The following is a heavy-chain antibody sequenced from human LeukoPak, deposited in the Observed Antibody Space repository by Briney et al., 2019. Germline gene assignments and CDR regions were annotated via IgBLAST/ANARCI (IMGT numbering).Heavy chain of an antibody. J-gene: IGHJ4*02. CDR3: AKGGKETDSSGYYFDY. Sequence: GGSLRLSCAASGFTFDDYAMHWVRQAPGKGLEWVSGISWNSGSIGYADSVKGRFTISRDNAKNSLYLQMNSLRAEDTALYYCAKGGKETDSSGYYFDYWGQGTLVTVSS. D-gene: IGHD3-22*01. CDR1: GFTFDDYA. CDR2: ISWNSGSI. V-gene: IGHV3-9*01.